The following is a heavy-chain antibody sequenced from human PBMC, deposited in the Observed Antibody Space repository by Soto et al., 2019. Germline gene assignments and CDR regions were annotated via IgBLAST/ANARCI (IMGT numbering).Heavy chain of an antibody. Sequence: QVQLVQSGPEVKKPGASVRVSCMTSGYAFTSYGVNWVRQAPGQGLEWMGWIAPHSGRTTYLPKFQGRVTITADAATNTAYMELGSLSPDDTGIYFCARAATGSYHTANRGQGTLVTAS. J-gene: IGHJ4*02. V-gene: IGHV1-18*04. CDR3: ARAATGSYHTAN. CDR1: GYAFTSYG. D-gene: IGHD3-10*01. CDR2: IAPHSGRT.